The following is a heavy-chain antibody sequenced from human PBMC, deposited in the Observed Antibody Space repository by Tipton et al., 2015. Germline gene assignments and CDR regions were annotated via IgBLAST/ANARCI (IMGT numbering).Heavy chain of an antibody. J-gene: IGHJ4*02. CDR2: FYHSGDT. D-gene: IGHD3-9*01. CDR3: ACQDYDSLTRDYQAVDY. CDR1: GGSIRSYY. Sequence: LSLTCTVSGGSIRSYYWSWIRQPPGKGLEWIGSFYHSGDTLYNPSLKSRVTISVDTSKNHFSLKLSSVTAADTAVYYCACQDYDSLTRDYQAVDYWGQGTLVTVSS. V-gene: IGHV4-59*08.